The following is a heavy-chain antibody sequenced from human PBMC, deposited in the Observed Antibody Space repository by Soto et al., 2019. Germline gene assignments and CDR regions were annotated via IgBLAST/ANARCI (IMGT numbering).Heavy chain of an antibody. D-gene: IGHD6-19*01. Sequence: QDQLVQSGAEVKKPGASVTVSCKASGYSFTNYGVTWVRQAPGQGLEWMGWISAFNGNTHYAQNLHGRVNMTTDASTSTAYMELRSLRSDDTAVYYCARDRGVAPPVAGNTHYYYYMDVWGKGTTVTVSS. CDR3: ARDRGVAPPVAGNTHYYYYMDV. CDR1: GYSFTNYG. CDR2: ISAFNGNT. V-gene: IGHV1-18*01. J-gene: IGHJ6*03.